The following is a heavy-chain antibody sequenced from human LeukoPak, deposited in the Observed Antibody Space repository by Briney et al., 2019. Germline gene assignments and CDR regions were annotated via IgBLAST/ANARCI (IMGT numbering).Heavy chain of an antibody. D-gene: IGHD5-12*01. CDR2: IIPIFGTT. V-gene: IGHV1-69*13. CDR1: GGTFSSYA. J-gene: IGHJ6*04. CDR3: ARDLYREWLRSTTPYYYYYYGMDV. Sequence: GASVKVSCKASGGTFSSYAISWVRQAPGQGLEWMGGIIPIFGTTNYAQKFQGRVTITADESTSTAYMELSSLRSEDTAVYYCARDLYREWLRSTTPYYYYYYGMDVWGKGTTVTVSS.